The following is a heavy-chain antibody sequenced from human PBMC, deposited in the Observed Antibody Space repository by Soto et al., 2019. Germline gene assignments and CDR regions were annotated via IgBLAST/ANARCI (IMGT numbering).Heavy chain of an antibody. J-gene: IGHJ4*02. CDR2: IYTGGDT. D-gene: IGHD5-18*01. V-gene: IGHV3-66*01. CDR1: GFTVSSTY. Sequence: PGGSLRLSCAASGFTVSSTYMSWVRQAPGQGLEWVSLIYTGGDTYYPDSVKDRFTTSRDHSKNTLYLQMNSLRAEDTPVYYCASWALPDGHIYGFLDCWAKGTLVTVGS. CDR3: ASWALPDGHIYGFLDC.